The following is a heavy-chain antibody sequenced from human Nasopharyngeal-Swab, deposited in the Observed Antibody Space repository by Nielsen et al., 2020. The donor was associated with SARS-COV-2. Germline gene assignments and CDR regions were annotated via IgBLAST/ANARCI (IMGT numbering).Heavy chain of an antibody. V-gene: IGHV4-34*01. J-gene: IGHJ6*03. CDR2: INHSGST. Sequence: WIRQPPVKGLEWIGEINHSGSTNYNPSLKSRVTISVDTSKNQFSLKLSSVTAADTAVYYCARGRGYFDWLLSPFYMDVWGKGTTVTVSS. CDR3: ARGRGYFDWLLSPFYMDV. D-gene: IGHD3-9*01.